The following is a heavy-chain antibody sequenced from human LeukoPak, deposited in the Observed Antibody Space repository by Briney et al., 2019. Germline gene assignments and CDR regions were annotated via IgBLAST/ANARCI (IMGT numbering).Heavy chain of an antibody. CDR1: GFTFTTYW. CDR3: ARVGGIPGTTRGADY. V-gene: IGHV3-74*01. Sequence: PGGSLRLSCAASGFTFTTYWMHWVRQAPGKGLVWVSRISGDGRSTTYADSVKGRFTISRDNAKNTLYLHMNNLRAEDTAVYYCARVGGIPGTTRGADYWAREPWSPSPQ. D-gene: IGHD1-7*01. CDR2: ISGDGRST. J-gene: IGHJ4*02.